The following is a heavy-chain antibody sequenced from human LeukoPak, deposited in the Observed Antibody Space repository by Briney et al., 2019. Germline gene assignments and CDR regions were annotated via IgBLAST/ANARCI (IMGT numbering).Heavy chain of an antibody. Sequence: GSSVKVSCKASGYTFTSYGISWVRQAPGQGLEWMGWISAYNGNTNYAQKLQGRVTMTTDTYTSTAYMELRSQRSDDTAVYYCARALPKKYCSGGSCYLDYWGQGTLVTVSS. CDR3: ARALPKKYCSGGSCYLDY. CDR2: ISAYNGNT. J-gene: IGHJ4*02. CDR1: GYTFTSYG. D-gene: IGHD2-15*01. V-gene: IGHV1-18*01.